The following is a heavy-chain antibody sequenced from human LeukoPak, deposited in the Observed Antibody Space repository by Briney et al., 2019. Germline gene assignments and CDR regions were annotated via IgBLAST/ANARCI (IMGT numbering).Heavy chain of an antibody. V-gene: IGHV4-30-4*01. CDR2: IYYSGST. J-gene: IGHJ4*02. D-gene: IGHD3-22*01. CDR3: ARVSDYYDSSGYYFDY. CDR1: GGSISSGDYY. Sequence: PSETLSLTCTVSGGSISSGDYYWSWIRQPPGKGLEWIGYIYYSGSTYYNPSLKSRVTISVDTSKNQFSLKLSSVTAADTAVYYCARVSDYYDSSGYYFDYWGQGTLVTVSS.